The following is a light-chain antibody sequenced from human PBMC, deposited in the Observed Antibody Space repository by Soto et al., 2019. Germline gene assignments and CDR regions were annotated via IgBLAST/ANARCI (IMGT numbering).Light chain of an antibody. V-gene: IGKV3-20*01. CDR3: QQYGSSPKT. Sequence: EIVLTQSPGTLSLSPGERATLSCRASQSVSSSYLAWYQQKPGQAPRLLIYGAASRATGIPDRFSGSGSGTDFPLTSSIQEPEYFAVYYYQQYGSSPKTFGQGTKVEIK. J-gene: IGKJ1*01. CDR1: QSVSSSY. CDR2: GAA.